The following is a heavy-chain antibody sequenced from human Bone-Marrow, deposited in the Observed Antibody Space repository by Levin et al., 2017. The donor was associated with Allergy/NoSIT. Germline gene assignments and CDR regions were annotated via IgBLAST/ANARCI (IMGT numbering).Heavy chain of an antibody. CDR1: GFTFSTYA. J-gene: IGHJ4*02. Sequence: GGSLRLSCTASGFTFSTYAMSWVRQAPGKGLEWVSSISGGGGRTDYADSVKGRFTISRDNSKNTLYLQMNSLRVEDTAVYYCAKGMQLCDIIAVGPAFDYWGQGVLVTFSS. CDR3: AKGMQLCDIIAVGPAFDY. D-gene: IGHD6-19*01. V-gene: IGHV3-23*01. CDR2: ISGGGGRT.